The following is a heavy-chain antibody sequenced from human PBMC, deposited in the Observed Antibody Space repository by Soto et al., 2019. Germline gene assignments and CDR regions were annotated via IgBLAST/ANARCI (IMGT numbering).Heavy chain of an antibody. J-gene: IGHJ4*02. Sequence: QVQLVESGGGVVQPGRSLRLSCAASGFTFSSYAMHWVRQAPGKGLEWVAVTSYDGSNKSYADSVKGRVTISRDNSKNTLYLQMNSLRAEDTAVYYCARDKSPYSSGWHNRHFDYGGQGTLVTVSS. V-gene: IGHV3-30-3*01. CDR2: TSYDGSNK. D-gene: IGHD6-19*01. CDR3: ARDKSPYSSGWHNRHFDY. CDR1: GFTFSSYA.